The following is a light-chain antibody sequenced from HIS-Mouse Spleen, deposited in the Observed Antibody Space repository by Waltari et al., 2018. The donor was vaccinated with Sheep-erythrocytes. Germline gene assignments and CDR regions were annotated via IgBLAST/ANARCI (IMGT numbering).Light chain of an antibody. CDR3: CSYAGSYTLV. Sequence: QSALTQPRSVSGSPGQSVTISCTGTSSAVGGYNYFPWYQQHPGKAPKLMIYDVSKRPSWVPDRFSGSKSGNTASLTISGLQAEDEADYYCCSYAGSYTLVFGGGTKLTVL. CDR1: SSAVGGYNY. V-gene: IGLV2-11*01. J-gene: IGLJ3*02. CDR2: DVS.